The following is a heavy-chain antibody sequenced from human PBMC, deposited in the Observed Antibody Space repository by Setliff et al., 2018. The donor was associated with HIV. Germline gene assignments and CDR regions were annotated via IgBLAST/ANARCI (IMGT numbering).Heavy chain of an antibody. D-gene: IGHD2-15*01. CDR2: MNPKSGVS. Sequence: ASVKVSCKASGPGFTNVDIHWLRRATGQGLEWMGWMNPKSGVSGYAEKFHGRVTMTRDTSISTAYMELSSLTSEDTAVYYCARDRAYCSSGSCYRPLVYYFYYMDVWGTGTTVTVSS. J-gene: IGHJ6*03. CDR1: GPGFTNVD. V-gene: IGHV1-8*01. CDR3: ARDRAYCSSGSCYRPLVYYFYYMDV.